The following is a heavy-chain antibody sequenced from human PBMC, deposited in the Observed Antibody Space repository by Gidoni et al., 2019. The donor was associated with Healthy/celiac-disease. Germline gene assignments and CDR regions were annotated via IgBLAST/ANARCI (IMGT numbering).Heavy chain of an antibody. CDR2: IYTSGST. D-gene: IGHD3-10*01. CDR3: ARDYYYGSGSSIYYYYGMDV. Sequence: QVQLQESGPGLVKPSETLSLTCTVSGGSISSYYWRWIRQPAGKGLEWIGRIYTSGSTNYNPSLKSRVTMSVDTSKNQFSLKLSSVTAADTAVYYCARDYYYGSGSSIYYYYGMDVWGQGTTVTVSS. CDR1: GGSISSYY. J-gene: IGHJ6*02. V-gene: IGHV4-4*07.